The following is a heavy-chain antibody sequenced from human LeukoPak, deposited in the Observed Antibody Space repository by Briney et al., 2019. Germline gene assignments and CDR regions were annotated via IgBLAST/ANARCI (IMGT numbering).Heavy chain of an antibody. CDR2: ISGSGGTT. V-gene: IGHV3-23*01. J-gene: IGHJ4*02. Sequence: GGSLRLSCAPSVLIFSSYDMNWVRQAPGKGLEGVSEISGSGGTTYYADSVKGRFTISRDNAKNSLYQQMHSLRAEDTAVYYCAVRFDYWGQGILVTVSS. CDR1: VLIFSSYD. D-gene: IGHD3-16*02. CDR3: AVRFDY.